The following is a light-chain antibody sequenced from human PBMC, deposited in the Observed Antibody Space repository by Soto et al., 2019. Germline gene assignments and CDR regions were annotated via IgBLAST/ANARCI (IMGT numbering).Light chain of an antibody. CDR3: QHYDSLPIT. CDR1: QSVSSSY. Sequence: EIVLTQSPGTLSLSPGERATLSCRASQSVSSSYLAWYQQKPGPPPRLLIYGASSRAPGIPDRFSGSGSGTDFTLTISRLEPEDFAVFYCQHYDSLPITFGQGTRLETK. CDR2: GAS. J-gene: IGKJ5*01. V-gene: IGKV3-20*01.